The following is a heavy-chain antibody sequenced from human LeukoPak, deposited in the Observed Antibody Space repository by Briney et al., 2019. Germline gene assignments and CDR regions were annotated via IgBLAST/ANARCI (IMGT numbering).Heavy chain of an antibody. Sequence: SETLSLTCAVSGYSISSSNWWGWIRQPPGKGLEWIGYIYYSGSTYYNPSLKSRVTMSVDTSKNQFSLKLNSVTAADTAVYYCAREYGDFDYWGQGTLVIVSS. CDR2: IYYSGST. CDR3: AREYGDFDY. CDR1: GYSISSSNW. D-gene: IGHD4-17*01. J-gene: IGHJ4*02. V-gene: IGHV4-28*03.